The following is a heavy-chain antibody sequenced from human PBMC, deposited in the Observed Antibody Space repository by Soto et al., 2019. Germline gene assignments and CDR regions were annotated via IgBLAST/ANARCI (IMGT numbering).Heavy chain of an antibody. J-gene: IGHJ1*01. V-gene: IGHV4-39*01. CDR2: IYYSGST. D-gene: IGHD4-17*01. CDR3: ATPTTVGRELQH. CDR1: GGSISSSSYY. Sequence: SETLSLTCTVSGGSISSSSYYWGWIRQPPGKGLEWIGSIYYSGSTYYNPSLKSRVTISVDTSKNQFSLKLSSVTAADTAVYYCATPTTVGRELQHWGQGTLVTVSS.